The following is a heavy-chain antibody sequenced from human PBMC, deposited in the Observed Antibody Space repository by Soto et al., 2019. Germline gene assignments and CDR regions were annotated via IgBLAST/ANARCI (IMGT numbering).Heavy chain of an antibody. CDR2: IYYSGST. D-gene: IGHD2-15*01. V-gene: IGHV4-30-4*01. J-gene: IGHJ4*02. CDR1: GGSISSGDYY. CDR3: ARARGARYFDY. Sequence: QVQLQESGPGLVKPSQTLSLTCTVSGGSISSGDYYWSWIRQPPGKGLEWIGYIYYSGSTYYNPSLQSRVTTSVATSKDQCSLKLSSVTAADTAVYYCARARGARYFDYWGQGTLVTVSS.